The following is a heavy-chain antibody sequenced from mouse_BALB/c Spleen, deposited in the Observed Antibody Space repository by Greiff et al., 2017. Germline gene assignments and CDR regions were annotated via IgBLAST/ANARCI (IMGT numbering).Heavy chain of an antibody. CDR3: ARGGYYARAMDY. J-gene: IGHJ4*01. CDR2: ISSGSSTI. D-gene: IGHD2-3*01. Sequence: VQLKESGGGLVQPGGSRKLSCAASGFTFSSFRMHWVRQAPEKGLEWVAYISSGSSTIYYADTVKGRFTISRDNPKNTLFLQMTSLRSEDTAMYYCARGGYYARAMDYWGQGTSVTVSS. V-gene: IGHV5-17*02. CDR1: GFTFSSFR.